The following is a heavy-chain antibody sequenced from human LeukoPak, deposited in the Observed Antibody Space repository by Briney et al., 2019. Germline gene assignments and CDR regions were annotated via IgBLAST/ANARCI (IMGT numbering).Heavy chain of an antibody. V-gene: IGHV1-2*02. CDR2: INPKSGGT. J-gene: IGHJ5*02. D-gene: IGHD6-6*01. CDR3: AGLSNVAARPGWFDP. Sequence: ASVKVSCKPSPHTFTDYYVHWVRQAPGQGLEWMGWINPKSGGTKFAQKFQGRVTMTRDTSISTVYMEMSRLRSDDTAIYYCAGLSNVAARPGWFDPWGQGTLVTVSS. CDR1: PHTFTDYY.